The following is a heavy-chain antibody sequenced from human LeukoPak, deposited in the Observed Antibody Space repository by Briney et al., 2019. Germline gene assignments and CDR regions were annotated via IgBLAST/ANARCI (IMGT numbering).Heavy chain of an antibody. CDR1: GFTFSSYA. CDR2: ITGGGGTT. J-gene: IGHJ4*02. CDR3: AKNYGSGSYYEAY. V-gene: IGHV3-23*01. Sequence: GGSLRLSCAASGFTFSSYAMTWVRQAPEKGLEWVSSITGGGGTTYNADSVMGRFTISRDNSQNTLYLQMNSLRAEDTAVYYCAKNYGSGSYYEAYWGQGTLVTVSS. D-gene: IGHD3-10*01.